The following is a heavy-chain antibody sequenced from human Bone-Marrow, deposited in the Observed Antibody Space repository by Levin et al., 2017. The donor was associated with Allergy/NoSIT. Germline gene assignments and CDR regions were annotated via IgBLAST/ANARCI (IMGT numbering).Heavy chain of an antibody. D-gene: IGHD6-6*01. CDR2: IYSGGST. CDR1: GFTVSNNF. V-gene: IGHV3-53*01. CDR3: SSSSSGAYYYYYMDV. J-gene: IGHJ6*03. Sequence: PGGSLRLSCAASGFTVSNNFMTWVRQAPGKGLEWVSVIYSGGSTYYADSVKGRFTISRDNSKNTLYLQMNSLRAEDTAVYYCSSSSSGAYYYYYMDVWGKGTTVTVSS.